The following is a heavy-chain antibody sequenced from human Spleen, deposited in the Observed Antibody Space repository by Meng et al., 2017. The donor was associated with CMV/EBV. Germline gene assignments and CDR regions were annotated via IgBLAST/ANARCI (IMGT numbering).Heavy chain of an antibody. V-gene: IGHV3-23*03. CDR3: AKEGGSGSYYGFDY. CDR2: IYRGGSGI. D-gene: IGHD3-10*01. CDR1: GFTFSTYA. J-gene: IGHJ4*02. Sequence: GESLKISCAASGFTFSTYAMSWVRQAPGKGLEWVSIIYRGGSGIYYADSVKGRFTMSRDDSKNTLYLQMNSLRAEDTAVYYCAKEGGSGSYYGFDYWGQGTLVTVSS.